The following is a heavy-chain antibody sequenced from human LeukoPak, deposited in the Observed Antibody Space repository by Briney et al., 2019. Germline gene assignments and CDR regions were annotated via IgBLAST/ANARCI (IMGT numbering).Heavy chain of an antibody. CDR2: INHSGST. CDR1: GGSFSGYY. D-gene: IGHD3-10*01. V-gene: IGHV4-34*01. CDR3: ARKYGSAPNWFDP. Sequence: SETLSLTCAVYGGSFSGYYWSRIRQPPGKGLEWIGEINHSGSTNYNPSLKSRVTISVDTSKNQFSLKLSSVTAADTAVYYCARKYGSAPNWFDPWGQGTLVTVSS. J-gene: IGHJ5*02.